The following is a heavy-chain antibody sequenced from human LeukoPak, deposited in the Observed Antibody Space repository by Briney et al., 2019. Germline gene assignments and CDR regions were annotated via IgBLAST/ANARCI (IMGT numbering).Heavy chain of an antibody. D-gene: IGHD3-22*01. CDR1: GGSISSNSYY. Sequence: PSETLSLTCTVSGGSISSNSYYWGWIRQPPGKGLEWIGSIYYSGSMYCNPSLKSRVTISVDTSKNRFSLKLSSVTAADTAIYYCARRYYYDSSGYYYFFDYWGQGTLVTVSS. CDR3: ARRYYYDSSGYYYFFDY. CDR2: IYYSGSM. V-gene: IGHV4-39*01. J-gene: IGHJ4*02.